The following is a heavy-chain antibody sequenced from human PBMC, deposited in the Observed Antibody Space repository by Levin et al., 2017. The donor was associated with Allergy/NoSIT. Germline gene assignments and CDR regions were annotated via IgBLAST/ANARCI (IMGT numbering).Heavy chain of an antibody. Sequence: GESLKISCAASGFTFSDYYMSWIRQAPGKGLEWVSYISSSGSTIYYADSVKGRFTISRDNAKNSLYLQMNSLRAEDTAVYYCAREGLYYDFWSGYYVDYYGMDVWGQGTTVTVSS. CDR3: AREGLYYDFWSGYYVDYYGMDV. V-gene: IGHV3-11*01. J-gene: IGHJ6*02. D-gene: IGHD3-3*01. CDR1: GFTFSDYY. CDR2: ISSSGSTI.